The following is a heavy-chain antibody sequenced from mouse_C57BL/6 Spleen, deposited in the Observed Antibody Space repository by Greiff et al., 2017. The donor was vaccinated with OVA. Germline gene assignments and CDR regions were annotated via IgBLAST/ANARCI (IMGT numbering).Heavy chain of an antibody. J-gene: IGHJ4*01. Sequence: EVKLQQSGPELVKPGASVKISCKASGYTFTDYYMNWVKQSHGKSLEWIGDINPNNGGTSYNQKFKGKATLTVDKSSSTAYMELRSLTSEDSAVYYCARGLGRRYYAMDYWGQGTSVTVSS. D-gene: IGHD4-1*01. CDR1: GYTFTDYY. CDR2: INPNNGGT. CDR3: ARGLGRRYYAMDY. V-gene: IGHV1-26*01.